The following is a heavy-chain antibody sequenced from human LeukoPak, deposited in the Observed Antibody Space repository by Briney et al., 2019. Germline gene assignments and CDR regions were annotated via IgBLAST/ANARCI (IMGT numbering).Heavy chain of an antibody. V-gene: IGHV3-23*01. J-gene: IGHJ4*02. D-gene: IGHD3-10*01. CDR3: AERGSKDYFDY. CDR2: ISGSGGST. Sequence: GGSLRLSCAASGFTFSSYAVSWVRQAPGKGLEWVSAISGSGGSTYYADSVKGRFTISRDNSKNTLYLQMNSLRAEDTAVYYCAERGSKDYFDYWGQGTLVTVSS. CDR1: GFTFSSYA.